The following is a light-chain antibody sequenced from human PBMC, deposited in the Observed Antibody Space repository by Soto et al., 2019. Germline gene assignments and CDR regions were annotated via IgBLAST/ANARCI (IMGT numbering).Light chain of an antibody. CDR2: EVT. CDR3: CSYAGSGALGV. Sequence: QSVLTHPASVSGSPGQSITISCTGTSRDVGYYNLVSWFRQHPGNAPKLIIYEVTKRPSGVSDRFSGSKSGNTASLTISGLQPEDEADYYCCSYAGSGALGVFGAGTKVTVL. V-gene: IGLV2-23*02. J-gene: IGLJ1*01. CDR1: SRDVGYYNL.